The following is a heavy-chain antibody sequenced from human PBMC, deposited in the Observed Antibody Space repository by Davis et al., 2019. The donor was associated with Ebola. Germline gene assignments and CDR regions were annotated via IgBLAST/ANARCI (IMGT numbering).Heavy chain of an antibody. CDR2: MNPNSGNT. J-gene: IGHJ5*02. CDR1: GYTFTSYG. V-gene: IGHV1-8*03. Sequence: ASVKVSCKASGYTFTSYGISWVRQAPGQGLEWMGWMNPNSGNTGYAQKFQGRVTITADKSTSTAYMELSSLRSEDTAVYYCARDGRFRDRSWFDPWGQGTLVTVSS. D-gene: IGHD3-10*01. CDR3: ARDGRFRDRSWFDP.